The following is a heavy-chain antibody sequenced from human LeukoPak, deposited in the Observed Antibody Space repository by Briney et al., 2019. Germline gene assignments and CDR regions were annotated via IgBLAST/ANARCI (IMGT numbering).Heavy chain of an antibody. CDR1: GYSFTSYW. V-gene: IGHV5-51*01. D-gene: IGHD4-11*01. J-gene: IGHJ4*02. CDR3: ARRGTVTTLPFDY. CDR2: IYPGDSDT. Sequence: GESLKISCKGSGYSFTSYWIGWVRQMPGKGLEWMGIIYPGDSDTRYSPSFQGQVTTSADKSISTAYLQWSSLKASDTAMYYCARRGTVTTLPFDYWGQGTLVTVSS.